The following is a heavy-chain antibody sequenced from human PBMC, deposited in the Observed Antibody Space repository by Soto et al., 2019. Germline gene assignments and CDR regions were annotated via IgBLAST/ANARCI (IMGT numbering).Heavy chain of an antibody. V-gene: IGHV4-59*01. CDR3: ARDGEEWVGSPLHWFDP. CDR2: IYYSETT. D-gene: IGHD3-3*01. J-gene: IGHJ5*02. CDR1: GGSINNYY. Sequence: SETLSLTCTVSGGSINNYYWSWIRQPPGKGLEWIGHIYYSETTNYNPSLNSRVSISVDTSKNQFSLRLTSVTAADTAVYYCARDGEEWVGSPLHWFDPWGQGTLVTVSS.